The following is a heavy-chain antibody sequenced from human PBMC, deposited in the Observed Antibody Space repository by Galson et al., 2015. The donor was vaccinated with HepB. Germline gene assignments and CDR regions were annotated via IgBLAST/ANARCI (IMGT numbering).Heavy chain of an antibody. J-gene: IGHJ5*02. CDR3: ATLLWRGSRTFDP. D-gene: IGHD3-16*01. CDR2: IYPGDSDT. CDR1: GYTFTTSW. V-gene: IGHV5-51*03. Sequence: SGAEVKKPEESLKISCTGLGYTFTTSWIGWVRQMPGKGLEWMAFIYPGDSDTRFSPSFKGQVTISADKSISTAYLQWYSLKASDTAMYYCATLLWRGSRTFDPWGQGTLVTVSS.